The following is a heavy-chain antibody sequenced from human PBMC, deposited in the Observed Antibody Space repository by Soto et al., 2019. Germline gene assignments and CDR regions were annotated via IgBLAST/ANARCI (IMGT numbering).Heavy chain of an antibody. Sequence: ASVKVSCKASGYTFTSYAMHWVRQAPGQRLEWMGWINAGNGNTKYSQKFQGRVTITRDTSASTAYMELSSLRSEDTAVYYCARAEFAYYDFWRGSQGWGQGTLVTVSS. CDR3: ARAEFAYYDFWRGSQG. J-gene: IGHJ4*02. D-gene: IGHD3-3*01. CDR1: GYTFTSYA. CDR2: INAGNGNT. V-gene: IGHV1-3*01.